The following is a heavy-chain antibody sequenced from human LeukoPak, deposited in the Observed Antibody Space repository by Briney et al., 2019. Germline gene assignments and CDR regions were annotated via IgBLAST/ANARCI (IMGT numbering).Heavy chain of an antibody. CDR2: ISSSGSTI. CDR3: ARDRLHYYDSSGYYLY. V-gene: IGHV3-11*01. CDR1: GFTFSVYY. D-gene: IGHD3-22*01. Sequence: PGGSLRLSCAASGFTFSVYYMSWIRQAPGKGLEWVPYISSSGSTIYYADSVKGRFTISRDNAKNSLYLQMNSLRAEDTAVYYCARDRLHYYDSSGYYLYWGQGTLVTVSS. J-gene: IGHJ4*02.